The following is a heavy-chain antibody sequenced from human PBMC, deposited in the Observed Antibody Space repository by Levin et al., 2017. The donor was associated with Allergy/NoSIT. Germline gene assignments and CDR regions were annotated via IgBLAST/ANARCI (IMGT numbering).Heavy chain of an antibody. J-gene: IGHJ6*02. Sequence: SETLSLTCAVSGGSISSSNWWSWVRQPPGKGLEWIGEIYHSGSTNYNPSLKSRVTISVDKSKNQFSLKLSSVTAADTAVYYCASLSRAARDYYYYGMDVWGQGTTVTVSS. CDR3: ASLSRAARDYYYYGMDV. V-gene: IGHV4-4*02. CDR1: GGSISSSNW. D-gene: IGHD3-16*01. CDR2: IYHSGST.